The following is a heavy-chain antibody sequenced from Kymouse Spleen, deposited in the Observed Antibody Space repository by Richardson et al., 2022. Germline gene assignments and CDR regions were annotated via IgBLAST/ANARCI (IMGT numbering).Heavy chain of an antibody. D-gene: IGHD1-7*01. Sequence: QVQLVESGGGVVQPGRSLRLSCAASGFTFSSYGMHWVRQAPGKGLEWVAVIWYDGSNKYYADSVKGRFTISRDNSKNTLYLQMNSLRAEDTAVYYCASITGTPYYYYYYGMDVWGQGTTVTVSS. CDR1: GFTFSSYG. J-gene: IGHJ6*02. V-gene: IGHV3-33*01. CDR3: ASITGTPYYYYYYGMDV. CDR2: IWYDGSNK.